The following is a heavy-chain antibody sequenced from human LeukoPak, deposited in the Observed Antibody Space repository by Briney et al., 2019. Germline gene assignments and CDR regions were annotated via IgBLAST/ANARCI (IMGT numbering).Heavy chain of an antibody. D-gene: IGHD3-10*01. Sequence: GGSLRLSCAASGFTVSSNYMSWVRQAPGKGLEWVSVIYSGGSTHYADSVKGRFTISRDNSKNTLYLQMNSLRAEDTAVYYCARARAYYGSGSYHLDYFDYWGQGTLVTVSS. CDR2: IYSGGST. J-gene: IGHJ4*02. CDR3: ARARAYYGSGSYHLDYFDY. V-gene: IGHV3-53*01. CDR1: GFTVSSNY.